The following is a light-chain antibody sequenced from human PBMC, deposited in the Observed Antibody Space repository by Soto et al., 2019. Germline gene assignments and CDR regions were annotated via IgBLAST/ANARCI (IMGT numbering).Light chain of an antibody. CDR3: QNYNSAPLT. J-gene: IGKJ4*01. CDR2: ATS. Sequence: DIQMTQSPSSLSASVGDRVTITCRASQDSSNSLAWYQQKPGKVPKVLIYATSILQSRVPARFRGSGSGTDFTLTISSLQPEDVATYYCQNYNSAPLTFGGGTKVEI. V-gene: IGKV1-27*01. CDR1: QDSSNS.